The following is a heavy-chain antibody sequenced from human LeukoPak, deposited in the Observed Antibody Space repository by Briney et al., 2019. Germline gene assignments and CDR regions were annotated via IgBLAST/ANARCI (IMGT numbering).Heavy chain of an antibody. V-gene: IGHV3-23*01. D-gene: IGHD3-10*02. CDR1: GFTFSSYA. J-gene: IGHJ4*02. CDR3: AKGPLVRGVIPFLDY. Sequence: PGGSLRLSCAASGFTFSSYAMSWVRQAPGRGLEWVSAISGSGGSTYYADSVKSRFTISRDNSKNTLYLQMNSLRAEDTAVYYCAKGPLVRGVIPFLDYWGQGTLVTVSS. CDR2: ISGSGGST.